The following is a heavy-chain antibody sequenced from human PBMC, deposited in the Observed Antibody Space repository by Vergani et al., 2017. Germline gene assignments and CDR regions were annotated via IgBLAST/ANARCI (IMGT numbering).Heavy chain of an antibody. Sequence: QVQLQESGPGLVKPSQTLSLTCTVSGGSISSGSYYWSWIRQPAGKGPEWIGRIYTSGSTNYNPSLKSRVTISVDTSKNQFSLKLSSVTAADTAVYYCARDGDRYPRGVCGYWGQGTLVTVSS. J-gene: IGHJ4*02. CDR2: IYTSGST. CDR1: GGSISSGSYY. CDR3: ARDGDRYPRGVCGY. V-gene: IGHV4-61*02. D-gene: IGHD2-21*02.